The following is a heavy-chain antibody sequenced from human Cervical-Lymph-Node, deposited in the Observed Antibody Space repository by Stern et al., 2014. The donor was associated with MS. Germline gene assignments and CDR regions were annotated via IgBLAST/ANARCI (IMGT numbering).Heavy chain of an antibody. J-gene: IGHJ4*01. CDR2: IKSKTDGETT. CDR3: TAGVPFDY. CDR1: GFTFNNAW. D-gene: IGHD3-10*01. V-gene: IGHV3-15*01. Sequence: EVQLVESGGGLVKPGGSLRLSCAASGFTFNNAWMSWVRQAPGKGLEWVGRIKSKTDGETTDYAAPVRDRFTISRDDSNHTLYLQMSSLKTEDTAVYYCTAGVPFDYWGHGTLVTVSS.